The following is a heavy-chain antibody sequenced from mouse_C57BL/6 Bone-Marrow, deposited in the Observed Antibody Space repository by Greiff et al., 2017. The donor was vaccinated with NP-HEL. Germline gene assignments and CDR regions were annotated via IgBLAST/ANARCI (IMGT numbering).Heavy chain of an antibody. CDR1: EYEFPSHD. CDR3: ARHEGGSPWFAY. D-gene: IGHD1-1*01. CDR2: INSDGGST. V-gene: IGHV5-2*01. J-gene: IGHJ3*01. Sequence: VQLKESGGGLVQPGESLKLSCESNEYEFPSHDMSWVRKTPEKRLELVAAINSDGGSTYYPDTMERRVIISRDNTKKTLYLQMSSLRSDDTALYYCARHEGGSPWFAYWGQGTLVTVSA.